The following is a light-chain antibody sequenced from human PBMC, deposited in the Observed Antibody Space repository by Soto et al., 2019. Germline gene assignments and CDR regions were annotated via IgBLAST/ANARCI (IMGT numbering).Light chain of an antibody. Sequence: SVLTQSPATLSVSPGERATLSCRATQSVVSSYLAWYQLKPGQAPRLLIYDASSRATGIPDRFSGSGSGTDFTLTISRLEPEDFAVYYCQQYGSWPRTFGQGTKVDIK. CDR3: QQYGSWPRT. V-gene: IGKV3-20*01. CDR1: QSVVSSY. CDR2: DAS. J-gene: IGKJ1*01.